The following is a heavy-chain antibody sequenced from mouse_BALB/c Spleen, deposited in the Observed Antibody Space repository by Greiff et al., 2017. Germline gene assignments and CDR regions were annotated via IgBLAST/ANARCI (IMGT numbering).Heavy chain of an antibody. D-gene: IGHD2-4*01. J-gene: IGHJ1*01. Sequence: EVQLVESGGGLVQPGGSLKLSCAASGFTFSSYTMSWVRQTPEKRLEWVAYISNGGGSTYYPDTVKGRFTISRDNAKNTLYLQMSSLKSEDTAMYYCARHPMITTGYWYFDVWGAGTTVTVSS. CDR2: ISNGGGST. CDR3: ARHPMITTGYWYFDV. V-gene: IGHV5-12-2*01. CDR1: GFTFSSYT.